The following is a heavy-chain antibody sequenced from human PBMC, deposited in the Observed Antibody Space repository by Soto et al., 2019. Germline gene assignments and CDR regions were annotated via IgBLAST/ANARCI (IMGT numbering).Heavy chain of an antibody. CDR1: GGSISSSSYY. CDR3: ARLGDWYYDSSGYYEGDY. D-gene: IGHD3-22*01. CDR2: IYYSGST. V-gene: IGHV4-39*01. J-gene: IGHJ4*02. Sequence: QLQLQESGPGLVKPSETLSLTCTVSGGSISSSSYYWGWIRQPPGKGLEWIGSIYYSGSTYYNPSLKSRVTISVDTSKNQFSLKLSSVTAADTAVYYCARLGDWYYDSSGYYEGDYWGQGTLVTVSS.